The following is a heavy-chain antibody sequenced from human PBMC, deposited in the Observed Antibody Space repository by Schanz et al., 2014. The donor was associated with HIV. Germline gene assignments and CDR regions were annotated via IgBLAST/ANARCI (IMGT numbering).Heavy chain of an antibody. CDR3: AKGFSSAAWENWFDP. Sequence: EVKLSESGGGLVQPGGSLRLSCAASGLTFSSYAMTWVRQAPGKGLEWVSAISGSGGATYYADSVKGRFTVSRDNSKNTLFLQMRSLSVDDTAVYYCAKGFSSAAWENWFDPWGQGTLVTVSS. J-gene: IGHJ5*02. V-gene: IGHV3-23*01. D-gene: IGHD6-25*01. CDR2: ISGSGGAT. CDR1: GLTFSSYA.